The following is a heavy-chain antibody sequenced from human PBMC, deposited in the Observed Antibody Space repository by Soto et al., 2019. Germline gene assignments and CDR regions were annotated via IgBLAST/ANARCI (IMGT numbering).Heavy chain of an antibody. CDR3: ARDSSSYPLVD. CDR1: GYTFTSYY. Sequence: ASVKVSCKASGYTFTSYYMHWVRQAPGQGLEWIGIINPSGGSTSYAQKFQGRVTMTRDTSTSTVYMELSSLRSEETAVYYCARDSSSYPLVDWGQGTLVTVSS. V-gene: IGHV1-46*01. CDR2: INPSGGST. J-gene: IGHJ4*02. D-gene: IGHD6-6*01.